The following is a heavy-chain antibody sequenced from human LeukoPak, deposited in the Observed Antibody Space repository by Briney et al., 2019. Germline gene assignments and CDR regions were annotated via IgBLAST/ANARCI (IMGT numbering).Heavy chain of an antibody. D-gene: IGHD3-3*01. CDR2: ISGSGGST. CDR3: AKVATYYSFGSGYPVNHDYFDY. CDR1: AFTFSSYY. V-gene: IGHV3-23*01. J-gene: IGHJ4*02. Sequence: PGGSLTLFCAVSAFTFSSYYMSWVRQAPGKGLEWVSDISGSGGSTYYADFVKGGFTIYRNNSKNILYLQMNSLRAEDTAVYDCAKVATYYSFGSGYPVNHDYFDYWGQGTLVTVSS.